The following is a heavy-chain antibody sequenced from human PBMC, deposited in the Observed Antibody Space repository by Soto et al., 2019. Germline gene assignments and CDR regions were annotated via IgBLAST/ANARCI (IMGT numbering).Heavy chain of an antibody. CDR3: AKDGGDYDILTGYYGGYYYGMDV. V-gene: IGHV3-30*18. CDR2: ISYDGSNK. J-gene: IGHJ6*02. Sequence: QVQLVESGGGVVQPGRSLRLSCAASGFTFSSYGMHWVRQAPGKGLEWVAVISYDGSNKYYADSVKGRFTISRDNSKNTLYLKMNSLRAEDTAVYYCAKDGGDYDILTGYYGGYYYGMDVWGQGTTVTVSS. CDR1: GFTFSSYG. D-gene: IGHD3-9*01.